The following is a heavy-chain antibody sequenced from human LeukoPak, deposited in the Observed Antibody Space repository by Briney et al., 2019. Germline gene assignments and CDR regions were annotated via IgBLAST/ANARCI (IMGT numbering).Heavy chain of an antibody. J-gene: IGHJ4*02. CDR2: IYYSGST. Sequence: PSETLSLTCTVSGGSISSYYWSWIRQPPGKGLEWIGYIYYSGSTYHNPSLKSRVTISVDTSKNQFSLKLSSVTAADTAVYYCARRGVAIDYWGQGILVTVSS. CDR1: GGSISSYY. V-gene: IGHV4-59*04. CDR3: ARRGVAIDY. D-gene: IGHD3-3*01.